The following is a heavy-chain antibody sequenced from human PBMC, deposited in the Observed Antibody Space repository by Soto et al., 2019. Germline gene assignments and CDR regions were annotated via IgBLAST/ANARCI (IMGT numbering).Heavy chain of an antibody. V-gene: IGHV3-23*01. CDR2: ISGSGSGT. Sequence: EVQLLGSGGGLVQPGGTLTISCAASEFTFSTYAMSWVRQAPGKGLEWVSGISGSGSGTYYADSVKGLFTISRHNAMNTLYLQLNSLRGEDTAMSYCAKNPGRTAVTVFEYWGEGNLVTVSS. D-gene: IGHD4-17*01. J-gene: IGHJ4*02. CDR1: EFTFSTYA. CDR3: AKNPGRTAVTVFEY.